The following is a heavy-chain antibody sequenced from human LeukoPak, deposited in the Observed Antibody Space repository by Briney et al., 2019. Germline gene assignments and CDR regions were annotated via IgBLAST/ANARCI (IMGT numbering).Heavy chain of an antibody. J-gene: IGHJ6*03. CDR2: INPNSGGT. Sequence: ASVKVSCKASGGTFSSYAISWVRQAPGQGLEWMGWINPNSGGTNYAQKFQGRVTMTRDTSISTAYMELSRLRSDDTAVYYCAKPRGSPRDYYYYMDVWAKGPRSPSP. V-gene: IGHV1-2*02. D-gene: IGHD3-10*01. CDR3: AKPRGSPRDYYYYMDV. CDR1: GGTFSSYA.